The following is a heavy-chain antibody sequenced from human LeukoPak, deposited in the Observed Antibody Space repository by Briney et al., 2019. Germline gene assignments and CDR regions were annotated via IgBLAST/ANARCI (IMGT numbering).Heavy chain of an antibody. CDR1: GFTFSDSY. CDR2: ISSSGGTI. J-gene: IGHJ4*02. D-gene: IGHD7-27*01. CDR3: AKEWSDWGEGYFDY. Sequence: PGGSLRLSCAASGFTFSDSYMSWIRQVPGKGLEWISYISSSGGTIYYADSVKGRFTISRDDAKNSLYLQMNSLRAEDTAVYYCAKEWSDWGEGYFDYWGQGTLVTVSS. V-gene: IGHV3-11*01.